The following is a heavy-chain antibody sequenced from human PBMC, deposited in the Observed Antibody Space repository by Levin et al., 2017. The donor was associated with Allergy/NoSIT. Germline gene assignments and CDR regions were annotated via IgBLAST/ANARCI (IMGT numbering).Heavy chain of an antibody. J-gene: IGHJ4*02. Sequence: HPGGSLRLSCAASGFTFSSYAMSWVRQAPGKGLQWVSGISSSAGSTVYADSVKGRFTISRDNSKNTPYLQMNTLRAEDTAVYFCAKDDNSGLGYYTWGNFDYWGRGTLVTVSP. CDR1: GFTFSSYA. D-gene: IGHD2-8*01. V-gene: IGHV3-23*01. CDR2: ISSSAGST. CDR3: AKDDNSGLGYYTWGNFDY.